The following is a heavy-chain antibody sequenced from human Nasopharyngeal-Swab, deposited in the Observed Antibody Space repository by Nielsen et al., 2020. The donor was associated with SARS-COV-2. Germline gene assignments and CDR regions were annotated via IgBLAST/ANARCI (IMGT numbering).Heavy chain of an antibody. D-gene: IGHD3-9*01. V-gene: IGHV3-23*01. CDR3: AKPHLRYYDWLLFDY. Sequence: GESLKISCAGSAFTFSHSAMSWVRQAPGKGLEWVSAISGSGDNTYYADSVKGRFTIPRDNPKNTLYLQMNSLRAEDTAVYYCAKPHLRYYDWLLFDYWGQGTLVTVSS. J-gene: IGHJ4*02. CDR1: AFTFSHSA. CDR2: ISGSGDNT.